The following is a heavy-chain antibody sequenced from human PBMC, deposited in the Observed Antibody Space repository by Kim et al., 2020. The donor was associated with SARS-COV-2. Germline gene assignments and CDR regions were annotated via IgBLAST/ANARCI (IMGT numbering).Heavy chain of an antibody. D-gene: IGHD3-10*01. CDR3: ARGNSGSYYKEGLAPFDI. CDR1: GFTFSSYD. Sequence: GGSLRLSCAASGFTFSSYDMHWVRQATGKGLEWVSAIGTAGDTYYPGSVKGRFTISRENAKNSLYLQMNSLRAGDTAVYYCARGNSGSYYKEGLAPFDIWGQGTMVTVSS. CDR2: IGTAGDT. V-gene: IGHV3-13*01. J-gene: IGHJ3*02.